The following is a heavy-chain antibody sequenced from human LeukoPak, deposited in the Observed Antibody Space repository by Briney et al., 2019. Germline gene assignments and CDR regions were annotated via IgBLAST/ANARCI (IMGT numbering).Heavy chain of an antibody. V-gene: IGHV4-39*07. CDR2: INYSGST. J-gene: IGHJ3*02. CDR1: GGSISSSSYY. CDR3: ARADVIVVVPAAIPRDAFDI. Sequence: SETLSLTCTVSGGSISSSSYYWGWIRQPPGKGLEWIGSINYSGSTYYNPSLKSRVTISVDTSKNQFSLKLSSVTAADTAVYYCARADVIVVVPAAIPRDAFDIWGQGTMVTVSS. D-gene: IGHD2-2*01.